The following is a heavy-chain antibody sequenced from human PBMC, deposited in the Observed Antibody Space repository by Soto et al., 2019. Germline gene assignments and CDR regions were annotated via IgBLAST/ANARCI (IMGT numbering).Heavy chain of an antibody. J-gene: IGHJ4*02. Sequence: GSLRLSCAASGFTFSGSAMHWVRQASGKGLEWVGRIRSKANSYATTYAASVKGSFTISRDDSKNTAYLQMNSLKTEDTAVYYCTRQGDGEKSTVDYWGQGTLVTVSS. CDR3: TRQGDGEKSTVDY. CDR2: IRSKANSYAT. V-gene: IGHV3-73*01. CDR1: GFTFSGSA.